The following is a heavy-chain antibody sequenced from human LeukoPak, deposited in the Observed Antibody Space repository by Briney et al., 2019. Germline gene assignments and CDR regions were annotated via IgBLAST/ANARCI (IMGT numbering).Heavy chain of an antibody. J-gene: IGHJ4*02. V-gene: IGHV4-59*08. CDR1: GGPISSYY. Sequence: SETLSLTCTVSGGPISSYYWSWIRQPPGKGLEWIGYTYYSGSTNYNPSLTSRVTISLDTSKNQFSLKLSSVTAADTAVYYCARRRGDFWSDYYAFDYWGQGALVTISS. D-gene: IGHD3-3*01. CDR3: ARRRGDFWSDYYAFDY. CDR2: TYYSGST.